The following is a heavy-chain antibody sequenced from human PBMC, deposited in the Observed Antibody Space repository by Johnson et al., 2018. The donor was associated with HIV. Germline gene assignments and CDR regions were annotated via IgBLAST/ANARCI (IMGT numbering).Heavy chain of an antibody. CDR2: IFSVGDV. CDR1: GITVGTNY. CDR3: ARDGRDLVTRGSFDV. D-gene: IGHD3-9*01. J-gene: IGHJ3*01. V-gene: IGHV3-66*02. Sequence: EVQLVESGGGLVQPGGSLRLSCAASGITVGTNYMSWVRQAPGQGLEWVSVIFSVGDVYYADSVKGRFTISSDNSKNMVYLQMNSLRPEDTAVYYCARDGRDLVTRGSFDVWGQGTVVTVSS.